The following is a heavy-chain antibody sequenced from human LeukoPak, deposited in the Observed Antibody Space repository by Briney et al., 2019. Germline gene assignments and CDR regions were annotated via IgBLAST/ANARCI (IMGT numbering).Heavy chain of an antibody. CDR3: ARVGPVDTAFTADY. V-gene: IGHV4-30-4*01. J-gene: IGHJ4*02. CDR1: GGSISSSGYY. CDR2: IYYSGST. Sequence: SETLSLTCTVSGGSISSSGYYWSWIRQPPGKGLEWIGYIYYSGSTYYNPSLKSRVTISVDTSKNQFSLKLSSVTAADTAVYYCARVGPVDTAFTADYWGQGTLVTVSS. D-gene: IGHD5-18*01.